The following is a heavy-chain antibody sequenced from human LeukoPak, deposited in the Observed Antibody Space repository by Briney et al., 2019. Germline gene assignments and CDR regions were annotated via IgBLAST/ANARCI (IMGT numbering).Heavy chain of an antibody. Sequence: PSQTPSLTCAVSGGSISSGGYSWSWIRQPPGKGLEWIGYIYHSGSTYYNPSLKSRVTISVDRSKNQFSLKLSSVTAADTAVYYCAREENGWFDPWGQGTLVTVSS. V-gene: IGHV4-30-2*01. J-gene: IGHJ5*02. CDR1: GGSISSGGYS. CDR2: IYHSGST. CDR3: AREENGWFDP.